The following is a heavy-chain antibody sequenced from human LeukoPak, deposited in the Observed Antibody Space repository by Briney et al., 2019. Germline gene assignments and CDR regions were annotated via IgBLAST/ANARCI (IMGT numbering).Heavy chain of an antibody. V-gene: IGHV4-39*01. CDR2: INYSATT. D-gene: IGHD6-19*01. CDR3: ASRQRYSGGWYFDC. Sequence: PSETLSLTCTVSGNSISSSNYYWGWLRQPPEKGLEWIGAINYSATTYYNPSLKSRVTMSVDTSKNQFSLKLSSVTAADTAVYYCASRQRYSGGWYFDCGGQGALVTVS. J-gene: IGHJ4*02. CDR1: GNSISSSNYY.